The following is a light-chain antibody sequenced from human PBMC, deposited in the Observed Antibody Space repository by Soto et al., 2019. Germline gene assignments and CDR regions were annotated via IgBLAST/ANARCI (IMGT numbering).Light chain of an antibody. Sequence: DIQMTQSTSSVSASVGDRVTITCRASQGIGSWLAWYQQKPRKAPNLPIFAASSLHSGVPSRFSGSGSGTDFTLTISSLQPEDFATYYCHQANSFPPLTFGGGTTVQIK. J-gene: IGKJ4*01. V-gene: IGKV1-12*01. CDR3: HQANSFPPLT. CDR1: QGIGSW. CDR2: AAS.